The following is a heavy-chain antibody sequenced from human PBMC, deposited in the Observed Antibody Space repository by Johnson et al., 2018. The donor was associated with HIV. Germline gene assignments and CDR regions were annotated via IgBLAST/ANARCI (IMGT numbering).Heavy chain of an antibody. CDR3: ARPIFGVVSSPVDAFGV. CDR2: IKQDGSEK. Sequence: VQLVESGGGLVQPGGSLRLSCAASGFTFTSYWMSWVRQAPGKGLEWVVNIKQDGSEKYYVDSVQGRFTIARDNAKNSLYLQMNSLRAEDTALYYFARPIFGVVSSPVDAFGVWGQGTMVTVSS. J-gene: IGHJ3*01. D-gene: IGHD3-3*01. CDR1: GFTFTSYW. V-gene: IGHV3-7*03.